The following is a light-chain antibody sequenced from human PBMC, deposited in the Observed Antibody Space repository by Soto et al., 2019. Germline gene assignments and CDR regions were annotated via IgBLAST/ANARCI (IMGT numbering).Light chain of an antibody. V-gene: IGLV2-14*03. CDR2: DVS. CDR3: SSYGASSTL. J-gene: IGLJ2*01. Sequence: QSALTQPASVSGSPGQSITISCTGSSSDIGGYNYVSWYQQHPGKAPKLLIYDVSYRPSGISDRFSGSKSGNTASLTISGLQPDDEADYYCSSYGASSTLFGGATKVTVL. CDR1: SSDIGGYNY.